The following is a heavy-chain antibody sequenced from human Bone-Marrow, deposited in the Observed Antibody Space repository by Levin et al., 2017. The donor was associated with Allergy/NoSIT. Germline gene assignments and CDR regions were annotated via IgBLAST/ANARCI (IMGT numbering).Heavy chain of an antibody. J-gene: IGHJ4*02. CDR1: GFTFSSYG. CDR3: ARDRYCSGGSCYLYYFDY. Sequence: GESLKISCAASGFTFSSYGMHWVRQAPGKGLEWVAVIWYDGSNKYYADSVKGRFTISRDNSKNTLYLQMNSLRAEDTAVYYCARDRYCSGGSCYLYYFDYWGQGTLVTVSS. D-gene: IGHD2-15*01. V-gene: IGHV3-33*01. CDR2: IWYDGSNK.